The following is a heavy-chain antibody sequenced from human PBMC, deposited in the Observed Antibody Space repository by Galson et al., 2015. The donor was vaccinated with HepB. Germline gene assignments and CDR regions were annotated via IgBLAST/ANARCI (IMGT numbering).Heavy chain of an antibody. CDR1: GYTFSSYA. CDR2: ISSNGVNT. CDR3: VTRPMFRGDIVDS. Sequence: SLRLSCAASGYTFSSYAMNWVRQAPGKGLEYISAISSNGVNTNYAESVKGRFAISRDNSKNMVYLQMNSLRPEDTALYYCVTRPMFRGDIVDSWGQGTLVIVSS. V-gene: IGHV3-64D*06. D-gene: IGHD3-10*01. J-gene: IGHJ4*02.